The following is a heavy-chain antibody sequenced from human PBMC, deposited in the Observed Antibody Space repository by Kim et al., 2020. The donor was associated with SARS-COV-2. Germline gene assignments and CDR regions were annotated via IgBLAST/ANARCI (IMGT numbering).Heavy chain of an antibody. CDR1: GFTFSRYT. J-gene: IGHJ1*01. CDR2: ISYDGSSE. Sequence: GGSLRLSCAASGFTFSRYTMHWVRQAPDKGLEWVAVISYDGSSEYYADSVKGRFTISRDNSKNTLYLQMNSLRAEDTAVYYCARGSNYYDNIGYPSVGYCGQGTLVTVSS. CDR3: ARGSNYYDNIGYPSVGY. V-gene: IGHV3-30-3*01. D-gene: IGHD3-22*01.